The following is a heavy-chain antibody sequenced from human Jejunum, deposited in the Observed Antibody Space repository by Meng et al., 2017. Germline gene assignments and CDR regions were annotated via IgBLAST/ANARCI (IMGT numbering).Heavy chain of an antibody. Sequence: QVQLGQAGAEGKKQGASGKGAWKASGGTFSTYTIYWVRQAPGQGLEWMGKIVPVLGLADYAQKFQGRVTITADRSTSTAYMELSSLRSEDTAMYYCARDGDTYVGGYYFDYLGQGTLVTVSS. D-gene: IGHD5-18*01. CDR1: GGTFSTYT. J-gene: IGHJ4*02. V-gene: IGHV1-69*08. CDR3: ARDGDTYVGGYYFDY. CDR2: IVPVLGLA.